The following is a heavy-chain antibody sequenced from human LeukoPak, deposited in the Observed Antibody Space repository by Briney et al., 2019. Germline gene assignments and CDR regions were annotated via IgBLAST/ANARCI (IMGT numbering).Heavy chain of an antibody. J-gene: IGHJ4*02. CDR2: ISWEGGSS. CDR1: GFDFSTYS. V-gene: IGHV3-43D*03. CDR3: ARGPYSSGLDY. D-gene: IGHD3-10*01. Sequence: GGPLRLSCEVSGFDFSTYSMNWVRQAPGKGLEWVSLISWEGGSSYYADSVKGRFAISRDNNKNSLYLQMNSLRAEDTALYYCARGPYSSGLDYWGQGTLVTVSS.